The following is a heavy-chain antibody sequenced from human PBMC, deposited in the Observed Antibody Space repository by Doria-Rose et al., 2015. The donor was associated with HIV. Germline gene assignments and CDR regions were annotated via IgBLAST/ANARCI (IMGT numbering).Heavy chain of an antibody. J-gene: IGHJ4*02. CDR2: IFSDDGR. CDR1: GVSLSSPGMG. Sequence: ESGPVLVKPTGTLTLTCTVSGVSLSSPGMGVSWIRQPPGKALEWLANIFSDDGRSYKTSLKSRLTISRGTSKSQVVLTMTDMDPVDTATYYCARIKSSRWYHKYYFDFWGRGTLVIVSA. D-gene: IGHD6-13*01. CDR3: ARIKSSRWYHKYYFDF. V-gene: IGHV2-26*01.